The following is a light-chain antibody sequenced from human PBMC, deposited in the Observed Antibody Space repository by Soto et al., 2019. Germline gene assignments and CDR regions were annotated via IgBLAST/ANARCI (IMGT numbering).Light chain of an antibody. CDR3: AAWDASLNARYV. Sequence: QSVRTQPPSASGTPGQRVTISCSGSSSNLSTKSVNGYQQLPGTAPKLLIYSNSQRSSGVPDRFSGSKSGTSASLAIRGLQSEDEADYYCAAWDASLNARYVFGTGTKLTVL. J-gene: IGLJ1*01. V-gene: IGLV1-44*01. CDR1: SSNLSTKS. CDR2: SNS.